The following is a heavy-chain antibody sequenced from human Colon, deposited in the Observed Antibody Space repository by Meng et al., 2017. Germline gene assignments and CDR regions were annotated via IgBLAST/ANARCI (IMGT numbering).Heavy chain of an antibody. J-gene: IGHJ4*02. CDR1: GFTWSNCA. CDR3: AKKTAGSGYQPFDS. D-gene: IGHD3-22*01. Sequence: GESLKISCAASGFTWSNCAMSWVRQAPGQGLEWVSTITSDGSFTNYAGSVKGRFTISRDISKNSLYLQTHSLRAEDTAVYYCAKKTAGSGYQPFDSWGQGTLVTVSS. CDR2: ITSDGSFT. V-gene: IGHV3-23*01.